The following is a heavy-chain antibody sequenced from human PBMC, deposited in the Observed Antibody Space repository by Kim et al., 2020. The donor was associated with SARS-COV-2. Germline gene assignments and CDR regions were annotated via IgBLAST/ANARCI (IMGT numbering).Heavy chain of an antibody. D-gene: IGHD3-22*01. Sequence: GGSLRLSCTASGFTFGDYAMSWFRQAPGKGLEWVGFIRSKAYGGTTEYAASVKGRFTISRDDSKSIAYLQMNSLKTEDTAVYYCNGFYDRMDWYFDLWGRGTLVTVSS. J-gene: IGHJ2*01. CDR2: IRSKAYGGTT. V-gene: IGHV3-49*03. CDR1: GFTFGDYA. CDR3: NGFYDRMDWYFDL.